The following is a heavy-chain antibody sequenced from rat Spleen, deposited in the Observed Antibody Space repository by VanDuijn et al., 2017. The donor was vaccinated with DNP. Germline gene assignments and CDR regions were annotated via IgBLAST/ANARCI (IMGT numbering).Heavy chain of an antibody. V-gene: IGHV5-7*01. Sequence: EVQLVESGGGLVQPGRSMKLSCAASGFSFSDFDMAWVRQAPKKGLEWVATITYDGGTTYYRDSVKGRFTISRDDAKSTLYLQMDSLRSEDTATYYCTAELGGYWGQGVMVTVSS. D-gene: IGHD5-1*01. CDR2: ITYDGGTT. CDR1: GFSFSDFD. J-gene: IGHJ2*01. CDR3: TAELGGY.